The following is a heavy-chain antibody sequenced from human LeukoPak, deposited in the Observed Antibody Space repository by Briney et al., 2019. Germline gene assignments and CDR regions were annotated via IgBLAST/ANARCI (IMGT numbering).Heavy chain of an antibody. D-gene: IGHD6-13*01. CDR2: IYTGGST. J-gene: IGHJ4*02. CDR3: ARVSFRSSWYRGQIDY. CDR1: GGSISSYY. V-gene: IGHV4-4*09. Sequence: SETLSLTCTVSGGSISSYYCSWIRQPPGKGLEWIGYIYTGGSTNYNPSLKSRVTISVDTSKNQFSLKLSSVTAADTAVYYCARVSFRSSWYRGQIDYWGQGTLVTVSS.